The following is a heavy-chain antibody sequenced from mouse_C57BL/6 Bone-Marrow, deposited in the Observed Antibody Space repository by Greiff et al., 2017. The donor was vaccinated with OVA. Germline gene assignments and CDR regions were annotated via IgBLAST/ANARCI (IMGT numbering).Heavy chain of an antibody. D-gene: IGHD2-4*01. J-gene: IGHJ3*01. CDR1: GYTFTSYW. V-gene: IGHV1-64*01. CDR3: ARRDYGGPWFAY. Sequence: QVQLQQPGAELVKPGASVKLSCKASGYTFTSYWMHWVKQRPGQGLEWIGMIHPNSGSTNYNEKFKSKATLTVDKSSSTAYMQLSSLTSEDSAVYYCARRDYGGPWFAYWGQGTLVTVSA. CDR2: IHPNSGST.